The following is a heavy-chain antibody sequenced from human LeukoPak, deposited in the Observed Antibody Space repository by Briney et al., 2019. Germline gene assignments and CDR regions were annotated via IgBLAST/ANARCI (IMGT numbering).Heavy chain of an antibody. CDR1: GFTFSRYS. J-gene: IGHJ4*02. D-gene: IGHD6-13*01. CDR3: ARAAYNSSPDY. Sequence: GGSLRLSCAASGFTFSRYSMSWVRQAPGKGLEWVSYVSPSSGTMFYADSVKGRFTISRDNAKNSLYLHMNSLRDDDAAVYYCARAAYNSSPDYWGQGTLVTVSS. CDR2: VSPSSGTM. V-gene: IGHV3-48*02.